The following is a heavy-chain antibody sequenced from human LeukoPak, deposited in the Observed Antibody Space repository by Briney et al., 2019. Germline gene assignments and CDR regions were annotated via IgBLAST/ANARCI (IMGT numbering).Heavy chain of an antibody. CDR2: ISAYNGNT. J-gene: IGHJ4*02. Sequence: GASVKVSCKTSGYSFTTYGISWVRQAPGQGLEWMGWISAYNGNTKFVQKLQGRVTMTTDTSASTAYMELRSLRSDDTAVYYCARDEYYYDSSGPYYFDFWGQGTLVTVSS. D-gene: IGHD3-22*01. CDR3: ARDEYYYDSSGPYYFDF. V-gene: IGHV1-18*01. CDR1: GYSFTTYG.